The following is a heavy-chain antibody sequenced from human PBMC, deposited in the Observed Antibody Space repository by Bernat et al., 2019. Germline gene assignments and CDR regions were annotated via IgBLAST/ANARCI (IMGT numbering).Heavy chain of an antibody. J-gene: IGHJ5*02. Sequence: QITLKESGPTLVRPTQTLTLTCTFSGFSLTTSGVGVGWIRQPPGQALEWLALIYWYDDKRYSPSLKSRLTISKDTSKNQVVLTMTNMDPVDTATYYCAHRRSLGGSWSGWSVEYHWFDPWGQGTLVTVFS. V-gene: IGHV2-5*01. CDR2: IYWYDDK. D-gene: IGHD3-3*01. CDR3: AHRRSLGGSWSGWSVEYHWFDP. CDR1: GFSLTTSGVG.